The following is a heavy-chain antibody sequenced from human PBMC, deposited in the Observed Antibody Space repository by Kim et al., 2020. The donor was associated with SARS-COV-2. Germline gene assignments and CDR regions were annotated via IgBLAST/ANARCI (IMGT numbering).Heavy chain of an antibody. CDR1: GFTFSSYS. Sequence: GGSLRLSCAASGFTFSSYSMNWVRQAPGKGLEWVSSISSSSSYIYYADSVKGRFTISRDNAKNSLYPQMNSLRAEDTAVYYCARIDSSTLTNFHWGQGTLVTVSS. CDR3: ARIDSSTLTNFH. D-gene: IGHD6-13*01. V-gene: IGHV3-21*01. CDR2: ISSSSSYI. J-gene: IGHJ4*02.